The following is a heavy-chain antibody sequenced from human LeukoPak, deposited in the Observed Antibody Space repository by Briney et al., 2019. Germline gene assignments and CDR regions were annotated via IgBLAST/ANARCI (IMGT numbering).Heavy chain of an antibody. Sequence: SETLSLTCTVSGGSISNYYWSWIRQPPGKGLEWIGYISYSGSTSYNPSLESRVTISVDTSKNQFSLKLSSVTAADTAVYYCATGPRGFGDLRSWGQGTLVTVSS. D-gene: IGHD3-10*01. CDR3: ATGPRGFGDLRS. V-gene: IGHV4-59*01. J-gene: IGHJ4*02. CDR1: GGSISNYY. CDR2: ISYSGST.